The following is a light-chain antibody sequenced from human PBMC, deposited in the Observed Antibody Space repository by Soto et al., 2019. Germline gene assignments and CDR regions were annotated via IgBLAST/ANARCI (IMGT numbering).Light chain of an antibody. Sequence: QSVLTQPRSVSGSPGQSVTISCTGTSSDVGGYNYVSWYQQHPGKAPKLMIYDVGKRPSGVPDRFSGSKSGNTASLTISGLQAEDEGDYYCSSYTRAKTYVFGTGTKVTVL. V-gene: IGLV2-11*01. CDR2: DVG. J-gene: IGLJ1*01. CDR1: SSDVGGYNY. CDR3: SSYTRAKTYV.